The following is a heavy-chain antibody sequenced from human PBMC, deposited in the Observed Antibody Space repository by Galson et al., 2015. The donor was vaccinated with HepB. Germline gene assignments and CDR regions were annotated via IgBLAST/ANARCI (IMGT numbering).Heavy chain of an antibody. D-gene: IGHD6-19*01. CDR3: ASDSSGDYLFDY. V-gene: IGHV1-69*13. J-gene: IGHJ4*02. CDR1: GGTFSSYA. CDR2: IIPIFGTA. Sequence: SVKVSCKASGGTFSSYAISWVRQAPGQGLEWMGGIIPIFGTANYAQKFQGRVTITADESTSTAYMELSSLRSEDTAVYYCASDSSGDYLFDYWGQGTLVTVSS.